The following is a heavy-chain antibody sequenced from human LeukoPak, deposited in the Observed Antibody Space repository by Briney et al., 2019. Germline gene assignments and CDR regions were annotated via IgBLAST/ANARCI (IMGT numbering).Heavy chain of an antibody. CDR2: INSDGSST. CDR1: GFTFSSYW. V-gene: IGHV3-74*01. D-gene: IGHD2-2*03. CDR3: ARGIGHSPMDY. J-gene: IGHJ4*02. Sequence: LSGGSLRLSCAASGFTFSSYWMHWVRQAPGRGLVWVSHINSDGSSTTYADSVKGRFTISRDNAKNTLYLQMTSLRAEDTAVYYCARGIGHSPMDYWGQGTLVTVSS.